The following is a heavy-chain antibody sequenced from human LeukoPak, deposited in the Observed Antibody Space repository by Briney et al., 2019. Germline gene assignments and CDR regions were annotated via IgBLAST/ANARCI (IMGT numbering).Heavy chain of an antibody. CDR1: GFTFSSYG. J-gene: IGHJ3*02. V-gene: IGHV3-30*02. CDR2: IRYDGSNK. CDR3: AKDQFETYYYDSSGPSGAFDI. Sequence: GGSLRLSCAASGFTFSSYGMHWVRQAPGKGLEWVAFIRYDGSNKYYADSVKGRFTISRDNSKNTLYLQMNSLRAEDTAVYYCAKDQFETYYYDSSGPSGAFDIWGQGTMVTVSS. D-gene: IGHD3-22*01.